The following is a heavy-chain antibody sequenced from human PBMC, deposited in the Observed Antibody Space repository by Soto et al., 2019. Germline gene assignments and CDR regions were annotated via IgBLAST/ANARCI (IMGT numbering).Heavy chain of an antibody. Sequence: QVQLVESGGGVVQPGRSLRLSCAASGFTVSSYGMHWVRQAPGKVLEWVAVISYDGSNKYYADSVKGRFTISRDNSKNTLYLKMNSLRAEDTAVYYCAKDEVAVAMEPNYYYSGMDVWGKGTTVTVSS. V-gene: IGHV3-30*18. CDR1: GFTVSSYG. D-gene: IGHD6-19*01. J-gene: IGHJ6*04. CDR2: ISYDGSNK. CDR3: AKDEVAVAMEPNYYYSGMDV.